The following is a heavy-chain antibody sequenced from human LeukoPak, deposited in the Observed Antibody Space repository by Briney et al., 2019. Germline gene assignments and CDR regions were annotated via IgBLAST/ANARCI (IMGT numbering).Heavy chain of an antibody. CDR3: ARDQSGCSSGWPYWYFDL. CDR2: IYTSGST. CDR1: GGSISSYY. Sequence: SETLSLTCTVSGGSISSYYWSWIRQPAGKGLEWIGRIYTSGSTNYNPSLKSRVTMSVDTSKNQFSLKLSSVTAADTAVYYCARDQSGCSSGWPYWYFDLWGRGTLVTVSS. J-gene: IGHJ2*01. D-gene: IGHD6-19*01. V-gene: IGHV4-4*07.